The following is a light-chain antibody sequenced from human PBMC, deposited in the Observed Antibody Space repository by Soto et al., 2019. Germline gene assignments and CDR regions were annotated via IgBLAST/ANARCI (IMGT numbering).Light chain of an antibody. V-gene: IGKV1-27*01. CDR1: QGISNY. Sequence: DIQMTQSPSSMSASVGDRVTITCRASQGISNYLAWYQQKPGKVPKLLIYAASTLQSGVPSRFSRSGSGTDFNLTISSLQPEDVATYYCQKYNSAPRTFGQGTKVEIK. J-gene: IGKJ1*01. CDR3: QKYNSAPRT. CDR2: AAS.